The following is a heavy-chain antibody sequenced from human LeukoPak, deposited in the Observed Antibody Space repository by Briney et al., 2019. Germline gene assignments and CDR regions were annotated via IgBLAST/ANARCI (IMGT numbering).Heavy chain of an antibody. J-gene: IGHJ4*02. D-gene: IGHD1-1*01. CDR3: ARDISRWNELDS. V-gene: IGHV4-61*02. CDR2: IYSSGST. Sequence: SETLSLTCTVSGGSISSSSYYWTWIRQPAGKGLEWIGRIYSSGSTDYNPSLKSRVTISVDTTKNRFSLNLSSLTAADTAVYYCARDISRWNELDSWGQGTLVTVSS. CDR1: GGSISSSSYY.